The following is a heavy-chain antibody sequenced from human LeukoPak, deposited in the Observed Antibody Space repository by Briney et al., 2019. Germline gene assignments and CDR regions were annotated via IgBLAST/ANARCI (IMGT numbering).Heavy chain of an antibody. D-gene: IGHD6-13*01. V-gene: IGHV3-7*01. CDR2: IKQDESEK. CDR1: GFTLSSYW. Sequence: GGSLRLSCAASGFTLSSYWMSWVRQAPGKGLEWVAIIKQDESEKYYVDSVKGRFTISRDNAKNSLFLQMNSLRAEDTAMYYCARDWMLVYRPDYWGQGTLVTVSS. CDR3: ARDWMLVYRPDY. J-gene: IGHJ4*02.